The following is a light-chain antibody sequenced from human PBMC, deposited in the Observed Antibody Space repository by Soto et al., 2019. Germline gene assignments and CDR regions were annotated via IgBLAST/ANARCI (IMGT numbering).Light chain of an antibody. J-gene: IGKJ1*01. CDR1: QSVGTN. Sequence: EIVMTQSPATLSMSPGERATLSCRASQSVGTNLAWYQQKPGQSPRLLMYGASTGATGIPARFSGSGSGTEFTLTISRLQSEDYAIYYCQQYNDWTWTFGQGTKVDIK. CDR3: QQYNDWTWT. CDR2: GAS. V-gene: IGKV3D-15*01.